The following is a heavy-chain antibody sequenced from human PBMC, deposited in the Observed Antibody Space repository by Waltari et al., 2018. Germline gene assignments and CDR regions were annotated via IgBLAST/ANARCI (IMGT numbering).Heavy chain of an antibody. D-gene: IGHD6-13*01. CDR2: WYRSGST. J-gene: IGHJ6*01. CDR1: DHSIRSGYF. V-gene: IGHV4-38-2*01. Sequence: VHLQESGPGLVKPSETLSLTCGVSDHSIRSGYFWGWIRQPPGKGLEWIGSWYRSGSTYYNPSLQSRVTISADTSKNQFSLNLTSVTAADTAVYYCARVSSSWYLGDYFYYGVDVWGQGATVTVSS. CDR3: ARVSSSWYLGDYFYYGVDV.